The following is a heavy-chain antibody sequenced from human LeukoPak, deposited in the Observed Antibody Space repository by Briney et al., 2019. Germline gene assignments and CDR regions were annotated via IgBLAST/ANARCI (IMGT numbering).Heavy chain of an antibody. D-gene: IGHD5-18*01. V-gene: IGHV1-8*02. Sequence: AASVKVSCKASRYTLTSYGISWVRHAPGQGLEWMGWMSTNSANSGYAQKFLGKATMTGDFSMSTAYLELSSLRSEDTAVYYCARGGFIYGYSYFDYWGQGTLVTVSS. CDR3: ARGGFIYGYSYFDY. CDR1: RYTLTSYG. J-gene: IGHJ4*02. CDR2: MSTNSANS.